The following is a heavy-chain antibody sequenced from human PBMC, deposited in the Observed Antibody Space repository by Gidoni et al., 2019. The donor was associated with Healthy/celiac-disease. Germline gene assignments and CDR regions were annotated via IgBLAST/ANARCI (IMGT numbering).Heavy chain of an antibody. V-gene: IGHV1-69*01. CDR3: ARGPPYYYDSSGYSRFDY. Sequence: QVQLVQSGAEVKKPGSSVTVSCKASGGTFSSYAISWVRQAPGQGLEWMGGIIPIFGTANYAQKFQGRVTITADESTSTAYMELSSLRSEDTAVYYCARGPPYYYDSSGYSRFDYWGQGTLVTVSS. D-gene: IGHD3-22*01. CDR2: IIPIFGTA. J-gene: IGHJ4*02. CDR1: GGTFSSYA.